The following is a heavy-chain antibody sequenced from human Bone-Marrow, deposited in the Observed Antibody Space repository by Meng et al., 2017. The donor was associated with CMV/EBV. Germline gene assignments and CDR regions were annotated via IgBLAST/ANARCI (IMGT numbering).Heavy chain of an antibody. D-gene: IGHD3-3*01. J-gene: IGHJ3*02. CDR3: ARGAITVFGVVPGCVDI. CDR2: IIPMFRKE. CDR1: GGTFSSYS. Sequence: SVKVSCKTSGGTFSSYSISWVRQAPGQGLEWMGGIIPMFRKEDYAQKFQGRVTITTDESTTTAYMELRSLRSEDTAVYYCARGAITVFGVVPGCVDIWGQGTMVTVSS. V-gene: IGHV1-69*05.